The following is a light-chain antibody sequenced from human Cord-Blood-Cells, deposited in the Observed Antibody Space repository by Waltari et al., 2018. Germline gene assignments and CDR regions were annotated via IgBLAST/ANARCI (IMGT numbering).Light chain of an antibody. J-gene: IGLJ3*02. V-gene: IGLV1-40*01. CDR2: WNG. CDR3: QSYDSSLSGWV. Sequence: QSVLTQPPSVSGAPGQRVTISCTGSSSNIGAGYDVHWYQQLPGTAPKRLIYWNGNRHSGVPDRCSGSKSGTSASLAITGLQAEDEADYYCQSYDSSLSGWVFGGGTKLTVL. CDR1: SSNIGAGYD.